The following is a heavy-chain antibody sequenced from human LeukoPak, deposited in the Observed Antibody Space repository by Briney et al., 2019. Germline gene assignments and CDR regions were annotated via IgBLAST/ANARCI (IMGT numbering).Heavy chain of an antibody. CDR3: ARDHCGGDCYQVCRFDP. CDR2: ISAYNGNT. CDR1: GYTFNTYG. D-gene: IGHD2-21*02. V-gene: IGHV1-18*01. J-gene: IGHJ5*02. Sequence: ASVKVSCKASGYTFNTYGISWVRQAPGQGLEWMGWISAYNGNTRYAQKFQGRVTMSTDTSTSTAYMELRSLRSDDTAVYYCARDHCGGDCYQVCRFDPWGQGTLVTVSS.